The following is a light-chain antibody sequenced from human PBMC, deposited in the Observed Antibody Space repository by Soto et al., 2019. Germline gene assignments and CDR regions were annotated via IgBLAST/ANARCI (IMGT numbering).Light chain of an antibody. V-gene: IGKV3D-15*02. J-gene: IGKJ1*01. CDR1: QGVTTN. CDR2: DVS. Sequence: ERLMTRSPATLSVTPGERVTLSCRAGQGVTTNFAWYQQKSGQSPRLLIYDVSSRATGIPDRFSRSGSGTDFTLTISRLEPEDFAVYYCQQYVTSPWTFGQGTKVDIK. CDR3: QQYVTSPWT.